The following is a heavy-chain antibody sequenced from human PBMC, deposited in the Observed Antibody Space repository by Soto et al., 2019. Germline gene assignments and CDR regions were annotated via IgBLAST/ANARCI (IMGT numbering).Heavy chain of an antibody. J-gene: IGHJ4*02. CDR1: GFTFDDYA. V-gene: IGHV3-9*01. Sequence: EVQLVESGGGLVQPGRSLRLSCAASGFTFDDYAMHWVRQAPGKGLEWVSGISWNSGSIGYADSVKGRFTISRDNAKNSLYLQMNSLRAEDTALYYCARGHQGSPRLFDYWGQGTLVTVSS. CDR2: ISWNSGSI. CDR3: ARGHQGSPRLFDY. D-gene: IGHD1-26*01.